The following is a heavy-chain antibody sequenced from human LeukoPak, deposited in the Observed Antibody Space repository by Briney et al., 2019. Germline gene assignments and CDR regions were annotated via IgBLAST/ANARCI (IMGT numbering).Heavy chain of an antibody. CDR1: GGSISSSSYY. Sequence: SETLSLTCTVSGGSISSSSYYWGWIRQPPGKGLEWVGYIFYSGTTDSNPSLKSRVTISVDASKNQFSLKLSSVIAADTAVYYCARTYCSGGSCHFDYWGQGTLVTVSS. V-gene: IGHV4-61*05. D-gene: IGHD2-15*01. CDR3: ARTYCSGGSCHFDY. CDR2: IFYSGTT. J-gene: IGHJ4*02.